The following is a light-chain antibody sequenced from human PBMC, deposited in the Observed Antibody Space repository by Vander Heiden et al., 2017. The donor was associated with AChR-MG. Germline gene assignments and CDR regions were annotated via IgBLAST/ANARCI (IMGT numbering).Light chain of an antibody. Sequence: DLHMTQSPSSLSASVGDRVTITCRASQSISSYLNWYQQKPGKAPKLLIYAASSLQSGVPSRFSGSGSGTDFTLTISSLQPEDFATYYCQQSYSTPYTFGHGTKVDIK. CDR2: AAS. CDR3: QQSYSTPYT. V-gene: IGKV1-39*01. CDR1: QSISSY. J-gene: IGKJ3*01.